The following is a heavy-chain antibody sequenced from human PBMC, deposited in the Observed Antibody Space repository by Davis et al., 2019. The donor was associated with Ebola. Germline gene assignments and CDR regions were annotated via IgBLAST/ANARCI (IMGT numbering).Heavy chain of an antibody. CDR3: ARGPDCSGGSCYPGSWGYKNY. J-gene: IGHJ4*02. V-gene: IGHV4-34*01. CDR2: INHSGST. Sequence: MPSETLSLTCAVYGGSFSGYYWSWIRQPPGKGLEWIGEINHSGSTNYNPSLKSRVTISVDTSKNQFSLKLSSVTAADTAVYYCARGPDCSGGSCYPGSWGYKNYWGQGTPVTVSS. CDR1: GGSFSGYY. D-gene: IGHD2-15*01.